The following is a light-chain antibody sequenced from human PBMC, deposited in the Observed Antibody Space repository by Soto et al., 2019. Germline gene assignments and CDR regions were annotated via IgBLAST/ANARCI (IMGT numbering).Light chain of an antibody. J-gene: IGKJ2*01. CDR3: QQYGSSGYT. CDR1: QSVSSSY. V-gene: IGKV3-20*01. CDR2: AAS. Sequence: ETVLTQSPGTLSLSPGERATLSCRASQSVSSSYLAWYQQKPGQAPRLLIYAASSRATGITDRFSGSGSGTDFTLTISRLEPEDFAVYYCQQYGSSGYTFGQGTKLEIK.